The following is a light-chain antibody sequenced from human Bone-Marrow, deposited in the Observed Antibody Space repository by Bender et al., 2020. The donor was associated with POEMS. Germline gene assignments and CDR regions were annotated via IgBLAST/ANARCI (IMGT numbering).Light chain of an antibody. V-gene: IGLV1-44*01. J-gene: IGLJ2*01. CDR2: NNN. CDR3: ASWDDGLNGVV. CDR1: TSNLGGNS. Sequence: QSVLTQPPSASATPGQRVTISCSGSTSNLGGNSVQWYQQVPGTAPKLLIYNNNDRPSGVPARFSGSKSGTSASLAISGLQSEDEADYYCASWDDGLNGVVFGGGTQLTVL.